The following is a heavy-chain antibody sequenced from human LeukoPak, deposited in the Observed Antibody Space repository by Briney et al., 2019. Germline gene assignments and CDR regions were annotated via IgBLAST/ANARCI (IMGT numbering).Heavy chain of an antibody. CDR3: ARDSIAAAGSPSPFPFDY. J-gene: IGHJ4*02. CDR2: ITPIFGRA. Sequence: SVKVSCKASGGTFNNYAFNWVRQAPGQGLEWMGGITPIFGRANYAQKFQGRVTMTEDTSTDTAYMELSSLRSEDTAVYYCARDSIAAAGSPSPFPFDYWGQGTLVTVSS. V-gene: IGHV1-69*06. D-gene: IGHD6-13*01. CDR1: GGTFNNYA.